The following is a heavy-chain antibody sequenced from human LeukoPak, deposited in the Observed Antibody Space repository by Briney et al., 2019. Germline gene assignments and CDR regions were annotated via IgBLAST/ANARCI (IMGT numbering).Heavy chain of an antibody. V-gene: IGHV1-2*02. Sequence: GSVKVSSMASGYTFTGSYMHWVRQAPGQGLEWMGWINPNSGGTNYAQKSQSRGTKTRETSISTAYIELSRLRSDDTAVYYCATLWFGELGWFDPWGQGTLVTVSS. J-gene: IGHJ5*02. CDR1: GYTFTGSY. D-gene: IGHD3-10*01. CDR3: ATLWFGELGWFDP. CDR2: INPNSGGT.